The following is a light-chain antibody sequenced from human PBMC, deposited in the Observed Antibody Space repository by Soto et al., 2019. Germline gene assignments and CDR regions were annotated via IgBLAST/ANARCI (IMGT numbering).Light chain of an antibody. CDR1: QFVNDW. CDR3: QQYNSVSPRT. CDR2: EAS. V-gene: IGKV1-5*02. Sequence: DIQLTQSPSTLSASVGDRVTIFCRASQFVNDWVAWYQQKPGKAPKLLIYEASSLESGVPSRFSGSGSGTDFTLAISSLQPDDFATYYCQQYNSVSPRTFGQGTRVEVK. J-gene: IGKJ1*01.